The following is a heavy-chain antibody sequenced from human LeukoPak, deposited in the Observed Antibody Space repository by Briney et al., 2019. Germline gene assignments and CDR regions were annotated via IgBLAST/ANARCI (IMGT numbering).Heavy chain of an antibody. CDR2: IYHSGST. CDR1: GGSISSSNW. Sequence: PSETLSLTCAVSGGSISSSNWWGWVRQPPGKGLEWIGEIYHSGSTNYNPSLKSRVTISVDKSKNQFSLKLSSVTAADTAVYYCASIVDRSSGWFDYWGQGTLVTVSS. V-gene: IGHV4-4*02. D-gene: IGHD6-19*01. J-gene: IGHJ5*01. CDR3: ASIVDRSSGWFDY.